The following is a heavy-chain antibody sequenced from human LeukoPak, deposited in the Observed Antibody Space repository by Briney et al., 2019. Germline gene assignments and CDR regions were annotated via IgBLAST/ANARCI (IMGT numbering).Heavy chain of an antibody. J-gene: IGHJ4*02. D-gene: IGHD2-2*01. CDR2: IYTSGST. CDR1: GGSISSGSYY. CDR3: ARTSRRVVPAATYDY. V-gene: IGHV4-61*02. Sequence: SETLSLTCTVSGGSISSGSYYCSWIRQPAGKGLEWIGRIYTSGSTNYNPSLKSRVTISVDTSKNQFSLKLSSVTAADTAVYYCARTSRRVVPAATYDYWGQGTLVTVSS.